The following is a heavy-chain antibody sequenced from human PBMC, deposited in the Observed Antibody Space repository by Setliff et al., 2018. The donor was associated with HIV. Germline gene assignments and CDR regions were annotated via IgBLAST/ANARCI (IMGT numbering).Heavy chain of an antibody. Sequence: GSLRLSCSDSGFTFSIHEMNWVRQSPGKCLEWLSYISSTSGTIICADSVKGRFTISRDNAQKSLYLQMNSLRAEDTAVYYCVRSHFDPNGYYYHADAFEVWGQVTMVTVSS. CDR3: VRSHFDPNGYYYHADAFEV. V-gene: IGHV3-48*03. J-gene: IGHJ3*01. D-gene: IGHD3-22*01. CDR2: ISSTSGTI. CDR1: GFTFSIHE.